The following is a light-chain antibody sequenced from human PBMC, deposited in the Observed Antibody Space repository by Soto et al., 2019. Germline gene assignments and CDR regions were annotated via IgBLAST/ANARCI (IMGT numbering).Light chain of an antibody. J-gene: IGLJ1*01. CDR2: RNN. CDR1: TSNIGSNY. CDR3: ATWDDSLDGFYV. V-gene: IGLV1-47*01. Sequence: QSVLTQPPSASGTPGQGVTISCSGSTSNIGSNYVYWYQQLPGTAPKLLIYRNNQRPSGVPDRFSGSKSGTSAPLAISGLRSDDEADYFCATWDDSLDGFYVFGTGTKGTVL.